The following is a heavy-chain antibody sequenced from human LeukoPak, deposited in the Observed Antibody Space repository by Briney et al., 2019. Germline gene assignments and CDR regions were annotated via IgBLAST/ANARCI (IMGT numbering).Heavy chain of an antibody. J-gene: IGHJ5*02. V-gene: IGHV3-30-3*01. D-gene: IGHD6-6*01. CDR3: ATYSSSSNHNWFDP. CDR2: ISYDGSNK. CDR1: GFTFSSYA. Sequence: GGSLRLSCAASGFTFSSYAMHWVRQAPGKGLEWVAVISYDGSNKYYADSVKGRFTISRDNSKNTLYLQMNSLRAEDTAVYYCATYSSSSNHNWFDPWGQGTLVTVSS.